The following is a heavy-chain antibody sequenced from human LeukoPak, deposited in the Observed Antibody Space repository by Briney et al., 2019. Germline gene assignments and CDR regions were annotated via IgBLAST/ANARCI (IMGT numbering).Heavy chain of an antibody. CDR2: ISSSSSYI. Sequence: PGGSLRLSCAASGFTFNKMSWVRQAPGKGLEWVSSISSSSSYIYYADSVKGRFTISRDNAKNSLYLQMNSLRAEDTAVYYCARNVIAVAGTVYYYYGMDVWDQGTTVTVSS. CDR1: GFTFNK. V-gene: IGHV3-21*01. CDR3: ARNVIAVAGTVYYYYGMDV. D-gene: IGHD6-19*01. J-gene: IGHJ6*02.